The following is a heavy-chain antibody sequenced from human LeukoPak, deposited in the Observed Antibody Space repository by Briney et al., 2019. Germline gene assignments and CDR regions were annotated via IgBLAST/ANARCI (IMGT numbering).Heavy chain of an antibody. V-gene: IGHV3-13*01. J-gene: IGHJ4*02. Sequence: PGGSLRLSCAASGFNFNNYPMSWVRQAPGKGLEWVSAIGTAGDTYYPGSVKGRFTISRENAKNSLYLQMNSLRAGDTAVYYCARGASSGEYFDYWGQGTLVTVSS. CDR2: IGTAGDT. CDR3: ARGASSGEYFDY. D-gene: IGHD3-10*01. CDR1: GFNFNNYP.